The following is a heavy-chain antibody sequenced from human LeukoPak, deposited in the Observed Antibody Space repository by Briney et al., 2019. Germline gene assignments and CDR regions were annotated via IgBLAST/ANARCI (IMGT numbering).Heavy chain of an antibody. CDR2: IYVDGST. CDR1: GFIVSSHF. J-gene: IGHJ4*02. Sequence: GGSLRLSCAASGFIVSSHFMSWVRQAPGKGLEWVSVIYVDGSTYYADTVKGRFTISRDNSKNTLFLQMNSLRADDTAVYYCARSSSGWHDYWGQGTLVNVS. D-gene: IGHD6-19*01. CDR3: ARSSSGWHDY. V-gene: IGHV3-53*01.